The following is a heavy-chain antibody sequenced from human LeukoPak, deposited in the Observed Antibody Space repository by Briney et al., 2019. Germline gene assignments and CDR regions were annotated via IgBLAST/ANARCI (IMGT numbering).Heavy chain of an antibody. D-gene: IGHD1-26*01. CDR3: AGGATTRMGCFDY. CDR2: IVVGSGNT. J-gene: IGHJ4*02. CDR1: GFTSTSSA. V-gene: IGHV1-58*02. Sequence: ASVKVSCKASGFTSTSSAMQWVRQARGQRLEWIGWIVVGSGNTNYAQKFQERVTITRDMSTSTAYMELSSLRSEDTAVYYCAGGATTRMGCFDYWGQGTLVTVSS.